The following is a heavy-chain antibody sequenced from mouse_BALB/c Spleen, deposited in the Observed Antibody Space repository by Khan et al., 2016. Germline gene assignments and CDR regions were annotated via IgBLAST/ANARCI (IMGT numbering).Heavy chain of an antibody. CDR3: AREGGYYVYGSMDY. Sequence: EVQLQESGPELVKPGASVKVSCKASGYSFTGYFMNWVMQSHGKSLEWIGRINPSNGDTLYNQKFKGKATLTVEKSSTTAHMELRSLASEDSAVXYCAREGGYYVYGSMDYWGQGTSVTVSS. J-gene: IGHJ4*01. V-gene: IGHV1-20*02. CDR1: GYSFTGYF. CDR2: INPSNGDT. D-gene: IGHD1-2*01.